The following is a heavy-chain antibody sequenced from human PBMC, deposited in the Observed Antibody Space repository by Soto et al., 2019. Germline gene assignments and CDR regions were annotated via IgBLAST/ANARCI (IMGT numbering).Heavy chain of an antibody. CDR2: ISESGGST. D-gene: IGHD6-13*01. CDR3: AKRSPYSSGWYSPIFDY. CDR1: GFSFSDYA. V-gene: IGHV3-23*01. Sequence: GGSLRLSCAASGFSFSDYAMSWVRQAPGKGLEWVSVISESGGSTHYADPVRGRFTVSRDNSKNSLSLRMNSLRDEDTAVYFCAKRSPYSSGWYSPIFDYWVQGALVTVSS. J-gene: IGHJ4*02.